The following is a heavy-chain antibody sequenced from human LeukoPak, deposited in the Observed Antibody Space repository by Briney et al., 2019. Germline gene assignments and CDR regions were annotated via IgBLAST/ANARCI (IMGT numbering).Heavy chain of an antibody. D-gene: IGHD1-1*01. Sequence: GGSLRLSCAASGFIVSSNYMGWVRHAPGKGLEYVSVIYSGGNTYYGGSVKGRFTISRDNSKNTIYLQMNSLRAEDTAVFYCARLVATTGRLYFDYWGQGNLVTVSS. V-gene: IGHV3-53*01. J-gene: IGHJ4*02. CDR1: GFIVSSNY. CDR2: IYSGGNT. CDR3: ARLVATTGRLYFDY.